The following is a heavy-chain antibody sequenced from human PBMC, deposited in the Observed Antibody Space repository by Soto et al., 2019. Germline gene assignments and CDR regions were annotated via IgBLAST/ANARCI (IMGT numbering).Heavy chain of an antibody. D-gene: IGHD2-15*01. CDR1: GFTFSSYA. J-gene: IGHJ3*02. CDR2: ISGSGGST. CDR3: ENAGLHIVLVVSDHAAFDI. V-gene: IGHV3-23*01. Sequence: EVQLLESGGGLVQPGGSLRLSCAASGFTFSSYAMSWVRQAPGKGLEWVSSISGSGGSTYYADSVKGRFTISRDNAKNTQSLHMNSMRAEDTAVYYCENAGLHIVLVVSDHAAFDIWGQGTMVTVSS.